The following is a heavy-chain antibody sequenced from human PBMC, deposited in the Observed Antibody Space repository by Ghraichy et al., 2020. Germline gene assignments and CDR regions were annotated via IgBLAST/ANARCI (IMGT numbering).Heavy chain of an antibody. Sequence: GGSLRLSCVGSGFTFSSYSMNWVRQSPGKGLEWLSYITSSSSTKSYADSVKGRFTISRDNAHNSLYLQMNSLRDEDTAVYYCARGSKVVRFFYYDGMDVWGQGTTVTVSS. CDR2: ITSSSSTK. J-gene: IGHJ6*02. V-gene: IGHV3-48*02. CDR3: ARGSKVVRFFYYDGMDV. CDR1: GFTFSSYS. D-gene: IGHD4-23*01.